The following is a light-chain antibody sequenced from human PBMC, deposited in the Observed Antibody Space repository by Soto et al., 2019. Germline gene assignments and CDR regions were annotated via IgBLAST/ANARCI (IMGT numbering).Light chain of an antibody. J-gene: IGLJ1*01. Sequence: QSVLTQPASVSGSPGQSVTTSCTGTSSDVGGYKYVSWYQQHPGKAPKLMIYEVTNRPSGVSDRFSGSKSGNTASLTVSGLQAEDEADYYCGSFSSSSTLYVFGTGTKVTVL. CDR2: EVT. CDR3: GSFSSSSTLYV. V-gene: IGLV2-14*01. CDR1: SSDVGGYKY.